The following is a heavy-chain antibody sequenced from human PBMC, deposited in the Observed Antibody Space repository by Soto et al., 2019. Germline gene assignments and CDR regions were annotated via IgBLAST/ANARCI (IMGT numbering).Heavy chain of an antibody. D-gene: IGHD3-10*01. V-gene: IGHV1-18*01. CDR1: GYMFISYG. CDR2: ISAYNGNI. CDR3: VRDLDGSGSYYTDY. J-gene: IGHJ4*02. Sequence: QVQLVQSGAEVKKPEASVKVSCKASGYMFISYGINWVRQAPGQGLEWMGWISAYNGNIKYAQNLQGRVTMTTDTSTSTAYMEMRSLRSDDTAVYYCVRDLDGSGSYYTDYWGPGTLVTVSS.